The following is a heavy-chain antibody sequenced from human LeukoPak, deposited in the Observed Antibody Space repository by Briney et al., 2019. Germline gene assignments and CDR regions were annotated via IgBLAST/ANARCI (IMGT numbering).Heavy chain of an antibody. CDR2: INHSGST. CDR1: GGSFSGYY. Sequence: PSETPSLTCAVYGGSFSGYYWSWIRRPPGKGLEWIGEINHSGSTNYNPSLKSRVTISVDTSKNQFSLKLSSVTAADTAVYYCARGRLYCSSTSCSLYYFDYWGQGTLVTVSS. D-gene: IGHD2-2*01. J-gene: IGHJ4*02. CDR3: ARGRLYCSSTSCSLYYFDY. V-gene: IGHV4-34*01.